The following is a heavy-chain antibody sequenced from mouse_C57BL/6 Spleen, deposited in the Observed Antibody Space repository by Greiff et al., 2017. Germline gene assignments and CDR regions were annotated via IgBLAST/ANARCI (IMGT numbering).Heavy chain of an antibody. CDR3: ASLYYYGSSYVWYFDV. J-gene: IGHJ1*03. CDR2: IRNKANGYTT. V-gene: IGHV7-3*01. D-gene: IGHD1-1*01. CDR1: GFTFTDYY. Sequence: EVMLVESGGGLVQPGGSLSLSCAASGFTFTDYYMSWVRQPPGKALEWLGFIRNKANGYTTAYSASVKGRFTISRDNSQSILYLQMNALRAEDSATYYCASLYYYGSSYVWYFDVWGTGTTVTVSS.